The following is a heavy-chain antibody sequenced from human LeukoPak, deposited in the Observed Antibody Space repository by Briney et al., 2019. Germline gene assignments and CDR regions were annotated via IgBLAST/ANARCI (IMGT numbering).Heavy chain of an antibody. Sequence: SETLFLTCTVSGGSISIYYWSWVRQPPGKGLEWIGYIYNSGSTTYNPSLKSRATISVGTSKNQFSLKLTSMTAADTAVYYCARAVRAGFDPWGQGTLVTVSS. CDR2: IYNSGST. V-gene: IGHV4-59*01. J-gene: IGHJ5*02. CDR3: ARAVRAGFDP. CDR1: GGSISIYY.